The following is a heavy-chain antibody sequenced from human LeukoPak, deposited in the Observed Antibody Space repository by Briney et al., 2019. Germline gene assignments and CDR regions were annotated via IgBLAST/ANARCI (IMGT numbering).Heavy chain of an antibody. Sequence: ASVKVSCKASGYTFTGYYMHWVRQAPGQGLEWMGWINPNSGDTNYAQKFQGRLTMTRDTSISTAYMELSRLGSDDTAVYYCVPSANYYYFDYWGQGTLVTVSS. CDR2: INPNSGDT. D-gene: IGHD1-26*01. CDR1: GYTFTGYY. J-gene: IGHJ4*02. CDR3: VPSANYYYFDY. V-gene: IGHV1-2*02.